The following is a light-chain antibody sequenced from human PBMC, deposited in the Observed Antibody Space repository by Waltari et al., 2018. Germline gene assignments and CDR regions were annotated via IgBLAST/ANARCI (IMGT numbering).Light chain of an antibody. CDR1: QDISDDY. Sequence: SSLSASVGDTVTITCRASQDISDDYLAWYQQKPGKSPELLIYLASTLQFGVPSRFRGSGSGKDFTLTITSLQPEDVATYYCQRYNSAPWTFGQGTKV. V-gene: IGKV1-27*01. CDR3: QRYNSAPWT. J-gene: IGKJ1*01. CDR2: LAS.